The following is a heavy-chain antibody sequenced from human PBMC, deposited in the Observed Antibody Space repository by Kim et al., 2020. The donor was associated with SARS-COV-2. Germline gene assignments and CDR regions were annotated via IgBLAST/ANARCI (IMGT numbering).Heavy chain of an antibody. CDR2: ISGSGGST. J-gene: IGHJ4*02. D-gene: IGHD3-22*01. V-gene: IGHV3-23*01. CDR1: GFTFSSYA. CDR3: AKDFVCHSGYYWVPFDY. Sequence: GGSLRLSCAASGFTFSSYAMSWVRQAPGKGLEWVSAISGSGGSTYYTDSVKGRFTISRDNSKNTLYLQMNSLRAEDTAVYYCAKDFVCHSGYYWVPFDYWGQGTLVTVSS.